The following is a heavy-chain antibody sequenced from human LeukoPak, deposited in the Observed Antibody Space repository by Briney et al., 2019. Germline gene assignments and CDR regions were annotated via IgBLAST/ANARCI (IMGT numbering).Heavy chain of an antibody. Sequence: GGSLRLSCAASGFIFSTYAMHWVRQAPGKGLEWVAVISYDGSNKYYADSMKGRFTISRDNSKNTLYLQMNSLRAEDTAVYYCARDREQLAPLNPYSLDYWGQGTLVTVSS. CDR2: ISYDGSNK. CDR1: GFIFSTYA. V-gene: IGHV3-30-3*01. CDR3: ARDREQLAPLNPYSLDY. D-gene: IGHD6-6*01. J-gene: IGHJ4*02.